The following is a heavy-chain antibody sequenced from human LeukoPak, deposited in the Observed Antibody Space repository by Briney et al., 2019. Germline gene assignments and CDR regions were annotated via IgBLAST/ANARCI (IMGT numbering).Heavy chain of an antibody. V-gene: IGHV4-59*01. Sequence: SETLSLTCTVSTDSISSYYWSWIRQPPGKGLEWMGCIYYRGTTNYNPSLKSRVTISVDTSKNQFSLKLNSVTAADTAVYYCARDVTCRGGSCYSRWFDPWGQGTLVTVSS. CDR3: ARDVTCRGGSCYSRWFDP. CDR2: IYYRGTT. CDR1: TDSISSYY. D-gene: IGHD2-15*01. J-gene: IGHJ5*02.